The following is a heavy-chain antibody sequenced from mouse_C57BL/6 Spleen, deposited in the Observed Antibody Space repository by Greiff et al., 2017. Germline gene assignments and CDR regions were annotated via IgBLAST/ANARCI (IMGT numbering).Heavy chain of an antibody. Sequence: QVQLQQPGAELVKPGASVKMSCKASGYTFTSYWITWVKPRPGQGLEWIGDIYPGSGSTNYNEKFKSKATLTVDTSSSTAYMRLSSLTSEDSAVYYCARRTGAWFAYWGQGTLVTVSA. D-gene: IGHD4-1*01. CDR3: ARRTGAWFAY. V-gene: IGHV1-55*01. CDR1: GYTFTSYW. CDR2: IYPGSGST. J-gene: IGHJ3*01.